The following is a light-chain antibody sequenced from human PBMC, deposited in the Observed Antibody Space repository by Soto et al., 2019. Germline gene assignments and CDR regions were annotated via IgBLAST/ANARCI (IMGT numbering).Light chain of an antibody. Sequence: DIQMTQSPSTLSASVGDRVTITCRASQSISRSLAWYQQKSGKAPKLLIYDASSLESGVPSRFSGSGFGTEFTLTIGGLQHDDFATYYCQQYQSYFLTCGPGTTVDMK. CDR2: DAS. V-gene: IGKV1-5*01. CDR1: QSISRS. J-gene: IGKJ3*01. CDR3: QQYQSYFLT.